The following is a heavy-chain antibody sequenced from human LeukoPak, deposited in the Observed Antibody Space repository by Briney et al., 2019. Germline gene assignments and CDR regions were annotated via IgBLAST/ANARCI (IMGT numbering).Heavy chain of an antibody. CDR2: VYYSGST. CDR1: GGSISSGAYS. Sequence: SQTLSLTCAVSGGSISSGAYSWSWIRQPPGKGLEWIGYVYYSGSTNYNPSLKSRVTISVDTSKNQFSLKLRSVTAADTAVYYCVREAATDYYDSSGYYRQTEVFDAWGQGQWSPSLQ. D-gene: IGHD3-22*01. V-gene: IGHV4-30-4*07. CDR3: VREAATDYYDSSGYYRQTEVFDA. J-gene: IGHJ3*01.